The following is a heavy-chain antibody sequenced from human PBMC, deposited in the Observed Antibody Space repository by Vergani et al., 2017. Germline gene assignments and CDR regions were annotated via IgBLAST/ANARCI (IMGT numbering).Heavy chain of an antibody. CDR3: ARDLTYYGSGNNNYYYGMDV. CDR1: GGSISSSSYY. J-gene: IGHJ6*02. Sequence: QLQLQESGPGLVKPSETLSLTCTVSGGSISSSSYYWGWIRQPPGKGLEWIGSIYYRGSTYYNPSLKSRVTISVDTSKNQFSLKLSSVTAADTAVYYCARDLTYYGSGNNNYYYGMDVWGQGTTVTVSS. CDR2: IYYRGST. D-gene: IGHD3-10*01. V-gene: IGHV4-39*07.